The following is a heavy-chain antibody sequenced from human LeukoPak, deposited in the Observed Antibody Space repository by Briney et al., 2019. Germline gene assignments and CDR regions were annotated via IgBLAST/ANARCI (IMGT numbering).Heavy chain of an antibody. CDR2: IGITSSYT. D-gene: IGHD1-26*01. V-gene: IGHV3-21*01. CDR3: AREWEVLDY. J-gene: IGHJ4*01. CDR1: GFTFSSYS. Sequence: GGSLRLSCPASGFTFSSYSMNWVRQAPGKGLEWVSSIGITSSYTYYADSVKGRFTISRDNAKNSLYLQMNSLRVEDTAVYYCAREWEVLDYWGHGTLVTVSS.